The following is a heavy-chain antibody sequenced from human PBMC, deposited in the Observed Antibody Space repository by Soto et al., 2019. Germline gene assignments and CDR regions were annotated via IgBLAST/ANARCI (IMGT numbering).Heavy chain of an antibody. CDR2: ISGSGSFT. J-gene: IGHJ6*02. CDR3: AKENTLFGVALGMDV. D-gene: IGHD3-3*01. CDR1: GFHFSTSA. V-gene: IGHV3-23*01. Sequence: GGSLRLSCAASGFHFSTSAMNWVRQAPGKGLEWVSGISGSGSFTYYADSVKGRFTISRDNSKNTLYLQMNSLSPEDTAVYYCAKENTLFGVALGMDVWGQGTTVTVSS.